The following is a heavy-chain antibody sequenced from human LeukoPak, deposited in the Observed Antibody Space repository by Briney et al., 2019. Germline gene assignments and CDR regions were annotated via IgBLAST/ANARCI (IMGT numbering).Heavy chain of an antibody. J-gene: IGHJ4*02. Sequence: PGGSLRLSCAASGFTFSNFWMSWVRQAPGKGLEWVANIKEDGSDIYYVDSVMGRFTISRDNAKNSVSLQMSTLRAEDTAVYYCARQEGGSSWYYFDYWGQGTLVTVSS. CDR3: ARQEGGSSWYYFDY. D-gene: IGHD6-13*01. CDR2: IKEDGSDI. CDR1: GFTFSNFW. V-gene: IGHV3-7*01.